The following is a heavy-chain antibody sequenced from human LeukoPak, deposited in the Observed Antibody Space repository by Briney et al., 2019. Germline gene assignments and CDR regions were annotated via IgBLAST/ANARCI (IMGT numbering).Heavy chain of an antibody. Sequence: GGSLRLSCTSSGFTFGDYSINWVRHAPGKGLEWVVFIRSKAYGGTTEYAASVKDRFTISRDDSRSIAYLHMNSLQTEDTAVYYCSRQTDYYVSGSYPDVWGQGTTVTVSS. CDR2: IRSKAYGGTT. V-gene: IGHV3-49*04. CDR3: SRQTDYYVSGSYPDV. CDR1: GFTFGDYS. J-gene: IGHJ6*02. D-gene: IGHD3-10*01.